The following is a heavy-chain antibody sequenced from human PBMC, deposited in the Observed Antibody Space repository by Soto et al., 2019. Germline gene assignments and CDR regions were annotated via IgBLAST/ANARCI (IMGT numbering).Heavy chain of an antibody. CDR2: IYYSGST. V-gene: IGHV4-59*01. Sequence: QVRLQESGPGLVKPSETLSLTCTVSGGTISSYYCSWIRQPPGKGLECIGYIYYSGSTNYNPSLKSRVTISVDTSKNQFSLKLSSVTAADTAVYYCARRLYDCSATMDVWGQGTTVTVSS. CDR3: ARRLYDCSATMDV. D-gene: IGHD2-21*02. CDR1: GGTISSYY. J-gene: IGHJ6*02.